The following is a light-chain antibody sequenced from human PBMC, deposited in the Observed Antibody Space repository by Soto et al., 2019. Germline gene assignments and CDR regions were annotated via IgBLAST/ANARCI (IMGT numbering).Light chain of an antibody. CDR2: KAS. J-gene: IGKJ2*01. CDR3: QQYKSSSHT. Sequence: DIQMTQSPSTLSASVGDRVTITCRASQSISSWLASYQQKPGEAPNLLIYKASSLKSGVPSRFSGSVSGTEFTLTISSLQPDDFATYYCQQYKSSSHTFGQGTKLEI. CDR1: QSISSW. V-gene: IGKV1-5*03.